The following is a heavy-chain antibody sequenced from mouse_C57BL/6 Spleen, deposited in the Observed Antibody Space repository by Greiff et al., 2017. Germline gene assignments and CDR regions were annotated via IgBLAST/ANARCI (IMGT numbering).Heavy chain of an antibody. D-gene: IGHD2-4*01. CDR1: GYAFSSSW. CDR2: IYPGDGDT. CDR3: ARSYYDYDVMLRDY. V-gene: IGHV1-82*01. Sequence: QVQLQQSGPELVKPGASVKISCKASGYAFSSSWMNWVKQRPGKGLEWIGRIYPGDGDTNYNGKFKGKATLTADKSSSTAYMQLSSLTSEDSAVYFCARSYYDYDVMLRDYWGQGTSVTVSS. J-gene: IGHJ4*01.